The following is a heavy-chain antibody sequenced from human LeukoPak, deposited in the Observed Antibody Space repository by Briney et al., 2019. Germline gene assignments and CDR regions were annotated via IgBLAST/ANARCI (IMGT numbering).Heavy chain of an antibody. CDR3: ARHLSGGGFDY. CDR2: INSDGSTT. V-gene: IGHV3-74*01. J-gene: IGHJ4*02. CDR1: GFTFSRYW. D-gene: IGHD3-16*01. Sequence: GGSLRLSCAASGFTFSRYWMHWVRQAPGEGLVWVSRINSDGSTTNYADSVKGRFTISRDNAKNTLYLQMNGLRAEDTAVYYCARHLSGGGFDYWGQGTLVTVSS.